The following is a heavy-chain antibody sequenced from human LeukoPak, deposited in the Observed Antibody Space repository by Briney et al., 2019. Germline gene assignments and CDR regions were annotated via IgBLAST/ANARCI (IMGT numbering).Heavy chain of an antibody. CDR1: GGSFSGYY. J-gene: IGHJ4*02. CDR2: INHSGST. V-gene: IGHV4-34*01. D-gene: IGHD3-22*01. Sequence: SETLSLTCAVYGGSFSGYYWSWIRQPPGKGLEWIGEINHSGSTNYNPSLKSRVTISVDTSKNQFSLKLSSVTAADTAVYYCARGRPVVVTIDYRGQGTLVTVSS. CDR3: ARGRPVVVTIDY.